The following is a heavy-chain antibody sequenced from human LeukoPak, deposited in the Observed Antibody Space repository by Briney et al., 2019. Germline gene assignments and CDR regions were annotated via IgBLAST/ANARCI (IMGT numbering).Heavy chain of an antibody. V-gene: IGHV3-7*01. CDR1: GFAFSSYW. CDR3: ARNLRLIDF. J-gene: IGHJ4*02. Sequence: GGSQRLSCVASGFAFSSYWMNWVRQAPGKGLEWVANIKQDGSEKYYVDSVKGRFTISRDNAKNSLYLQMNSLRAEDTALYYCARNLRLIDFWGQGTLVTVSS. CDR2: IKQDGSEK. D-gene: IGHD5/OR15-5a*01.